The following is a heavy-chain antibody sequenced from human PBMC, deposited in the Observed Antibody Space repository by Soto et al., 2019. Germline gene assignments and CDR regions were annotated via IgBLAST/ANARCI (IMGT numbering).Heavy chain of an antibody. V-gene: IGHV3-7*03. J-gene: IGHJ4*02. Sequence: VGSLRLSCAASGFTFSSYWMSWVRQAPGKGLEWVANIKQDGSEKYYVDSVKGRFTISRDNAKNSLYLQMNSLRAEDTAVYYCARVEVYSSSWYRWYFDYWGQGTLVTVSS. CDR3: ARVEVYSSSWYRWYFDY. CDR2: IKQDGSEK. D-gene: IGHD6-13*01. CDR1: GFTFSSYW.